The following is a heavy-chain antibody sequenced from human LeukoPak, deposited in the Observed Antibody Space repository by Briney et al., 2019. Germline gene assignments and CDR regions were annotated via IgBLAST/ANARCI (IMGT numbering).Heavy chain of an antibody. V-gene: IGHV5-51*01. CDR3: ARLSYYDILTGFTPLDY. CDR1: GYSFTSYW. Sequence: GESLKISCKGSGYSFTSYWIGWVRQMPGKGLEWMGIIYPGDSDTRYSPSFQGQVTISADKSISTAYLQWSSQKASDTAMYYCARLSYYDILTGFTPLDYWGQGTLVTVSS. CDR2: IYPGDSDT. J-gene: IGHJ4*02. D-gene: IGHD3-9*01.